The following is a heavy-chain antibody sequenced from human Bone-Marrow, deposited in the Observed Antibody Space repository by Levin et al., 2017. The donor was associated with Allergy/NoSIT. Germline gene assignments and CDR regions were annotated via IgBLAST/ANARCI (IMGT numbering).Heavy chain of an antibody. CDR2: INQDGSEK. D-gene: IGHD5-24*01. Sequence: GGSLRLSCVASGFSFSHYSMSWVRQAPGKGLECVATINQDGSEKHYVGSVKGRFSISRDNTQNSLYLQMNSLGAEDTAVYDCARGGETASIYRHFDLWGRGALL. V-gene: IGHV3-7*01. J-gene: IGHJ2*01. CDR1: GFSFSHYS. CDR3: ARGGETASIYRHFDL.